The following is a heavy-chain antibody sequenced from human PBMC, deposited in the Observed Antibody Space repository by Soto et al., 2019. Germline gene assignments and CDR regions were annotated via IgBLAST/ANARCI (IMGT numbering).Heavy chain of an antibody. J-gene: IGHJ6*02. D-gene: IGHD5-12*01. Sequence: AVKVPCKASGGTFSSYAISWVRQAPGQGLEWMGGIIPIFGTANYAQKFQGRVTITADESTSTAYMELSSLRSEDTAVYYCAREAVYSGYDFYYYGMDVWGQGTTVTVSS. CDR2: IIPIFGTA. CDR3: AREAVYSGYDFYYYGMDV. CDR1: GGTFSSYA. V-gene: IGHV1-69*13.